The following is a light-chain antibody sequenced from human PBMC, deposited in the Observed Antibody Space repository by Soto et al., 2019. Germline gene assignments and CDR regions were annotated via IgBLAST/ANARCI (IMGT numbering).Light chain of an antibody. V-gene: IGKV1-5*01. CDR3: QHYNTSAVT. CDR2: DAS. J-gene: IGKJ5*01. Sequence: IPLTHSLSTLFYTLVHRVKITYRASQTISNWLAWYQQKPGKAPKVLIYDASTLDGGVPSRFSGRRSGTDFTLTIWSLQPSDFATYYCQHYNTSAVTFGHVSRLEIK. CDR1: QTISNW.